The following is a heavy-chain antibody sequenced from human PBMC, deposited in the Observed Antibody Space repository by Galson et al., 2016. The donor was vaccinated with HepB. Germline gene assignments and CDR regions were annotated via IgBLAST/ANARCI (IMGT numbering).Heavy chain of an antibody. J-gene: IGHJ4*02. CDR2: ISYDAGDK. CDR1: GLNFSDYA. CDR3: ARGAEWEFLLN. Sequence: SLRLSCAASGLNFSDYAMHWVRQAPGKGLEWVAVISYDAGDKYYADSVKGRFTISRDNSKSTFYLQMSSLRPEDTGVYFCARGAEWEFLLNWGRGTLVTISS. V-gene: IGHV3-30*04. D-gene: IGHD1-26*01.